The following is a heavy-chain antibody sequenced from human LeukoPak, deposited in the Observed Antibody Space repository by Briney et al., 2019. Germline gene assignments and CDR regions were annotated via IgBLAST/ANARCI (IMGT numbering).Heavy chain of an antibody. Sequence: PGGSLRLSCAASGFTVSSNYMSWVRQAPGKGLEWVSVIYSGGSTYYADSVKGRFTISRDNSKNTLYLQMNSLRAEDTAVYYCASQLPEHDYGFDYWGQGTLVTVSS. V-gene: IGHV3-53*01. CDR2: IYSGGST. J-gene: IGHJ4*02. CDR1: GFTVSSNY. D-gene: IGHD4-17*01. CDR3: ASQLPEHDYGFDY.